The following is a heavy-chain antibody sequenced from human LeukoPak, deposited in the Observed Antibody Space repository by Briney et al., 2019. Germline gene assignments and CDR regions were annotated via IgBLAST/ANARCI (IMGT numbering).Heavy chain of an antibody. V-gene: IGHV3-23*01. J-gene: IGHJ4*02. CDR3: AKDKGDFWSGHHY. CDR2: ITGSGGST. CDR1: GFTFTNYA. Sequence: GGSLRLSCAASGFTFTNYAMSWVRQAPGKELEWVSSITGSGGSTYYADSVKGRFTISRDNSKNTLYLQMSSLRAEDTAVYYCAKDKGDFWSGHHYWGQGTLATVSS. D-gene: IGHD3-3*01.